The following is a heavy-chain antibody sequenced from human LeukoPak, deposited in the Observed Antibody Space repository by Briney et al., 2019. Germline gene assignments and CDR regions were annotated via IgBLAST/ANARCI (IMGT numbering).Heavy chain of an antibody. V-gene: IGHV3-30-3*01. D-gene: IGHD3-10*01. CDR3: GRGSVGFGELNY. J-gene: IGHJ4*02. CDR1: GFTFSSYA. Sequence: PGRSLRLSCAASGFTFSSYAMHWVRQAPGKGLEWVAVISYDGSNKFYADSVKGRFTLSRDNSKNTLYLQMHSLRIEDTAVYYCGRGSVGFGELNYWGQGTLVTVSS. CDR2: ISYDGSNK.